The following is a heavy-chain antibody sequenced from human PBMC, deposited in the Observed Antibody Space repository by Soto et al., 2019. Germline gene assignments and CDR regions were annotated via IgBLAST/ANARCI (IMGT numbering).Heavy chain of an antibody. V-gene: IGHV5-51*01. CDR1: GYNFANYW. CDR3: ASPTGSPF. D-gene: IGHD3-10*01. CDR2: IYPGDSDT. Sequence: PGESLKISCKGSGYNFANYWIGWVRQMPGKGLEWMGIIYPGDSDTRYSPSFQGQVTISVDKSISTAYLHWNNLKASDTAMYYCASPTGSPFWGQGTLVTVS. J-gene: IGHJ1*01.